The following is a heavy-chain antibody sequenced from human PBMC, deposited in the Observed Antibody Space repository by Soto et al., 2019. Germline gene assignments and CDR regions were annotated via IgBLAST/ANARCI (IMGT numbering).Heavy chain of an antibody. V-gene: IGHV4-30-4*01. J-gene: IGHJ4*01. CDR1: GGYISGGDYY. D-gene: IGHD1-1*01. CDR2: INYSGIT. Sequence: QVQLQESGPGLVKPSQTLSLTCSVSGGYISGGDYYWSWIRQPPGKGLECIGYINYSGITYYNPSLKSRRSISVDTPNNKFSLHLRSVTAADTAVYYCARLPLGLTSDNWYPSHFAYWGHGTLVTVSS. CDR3: ARLPLGLTSDNWYPSHFAY.